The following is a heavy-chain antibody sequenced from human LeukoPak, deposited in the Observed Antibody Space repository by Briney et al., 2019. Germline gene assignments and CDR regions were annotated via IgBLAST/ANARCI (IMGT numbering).Heavy chain of an antibody. Sequence: GGSLRLSCAASGFSFGNAWMSWVRQAPGKGLEWVGRITSKPDGGTADYGAPAKGRLTISRDDSKNTLYLQMNSLKTEDTAVYYCATVAHSSTLDYWGQGSLLTVSS. CDR3: ATVAHSSTLDY. D-gene: IGHD2-2*01. CDR2: ITSKPDGGTA. CDR1: GFSFGNAW. J-gene: IGHJ4*02. V-gene: IGHV3-15*01.